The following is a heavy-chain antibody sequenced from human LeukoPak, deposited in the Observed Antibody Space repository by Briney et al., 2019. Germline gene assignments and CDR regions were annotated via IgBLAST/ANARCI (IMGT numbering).Heavy chain of an antibody. CDR2: ISYDGSNK. V-gene: IGHV3-30*04. CDR3: ARGGELERRLFNFDY. Sequence: GRSLRLSCAASGFTFSSYAMHWVRQAPGKGLEWVAVISYDGSNKYYADSVKGRFTISRDNPKNTLYLQMNSLRAEDTAVYYCARGGELERRLFNFDYWGQGTLVTVSS. J-gene: IGHJ4*02. CDR1: GFTFSSYA. D-gene: IGHD1-1*01.